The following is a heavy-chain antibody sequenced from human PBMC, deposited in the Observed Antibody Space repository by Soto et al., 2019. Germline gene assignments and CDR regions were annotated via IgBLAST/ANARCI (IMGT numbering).Heavy chain of an antibody. V-gene: IGHV3-13*01. CDR1: GFTFSSYD. D-gene: IGHD6-19*01. J-gene: IGHJ6*02. Sequence: GGSLRLSCAASGFTFSSYDMHWVRQATGKGLEWVSAIGTAGDTYYPGSVKGRFTISRENAKNSLYLQMNSLRAEDTAVYYCARECSIAVAGKQYGMDFWGQGTSVPVSS. CDR3: ARECSIAVAGKQYGMDF. CDR2: IGTAGDT.